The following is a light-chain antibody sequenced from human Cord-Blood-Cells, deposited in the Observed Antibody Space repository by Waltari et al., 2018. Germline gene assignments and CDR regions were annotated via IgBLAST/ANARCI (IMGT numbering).Light chain of an antibody. J-gene: IGKJ4*01. CDR2: LGS. Sequence: DIVMTQSPLSLPVTPGATDSISCRSSQSLLHSNGYNYLDWYLQKPGQSPQLLIYLGSNRASGVPDRFSGSGSGTDFTLKISRVEAEDVGVYYCMQALQTPLTFGGGTKVEIK. V-gene: IGKV2-28*01. CDR3: MQALQTPLT. CDR1: QSLLHSNGYNY.